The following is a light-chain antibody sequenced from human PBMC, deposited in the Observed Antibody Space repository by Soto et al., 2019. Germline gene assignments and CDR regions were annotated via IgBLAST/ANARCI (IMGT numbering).Light chain of an antibody. CDR3: QQLNSYPRT. Sequence: DIQLTQSPSFLSASVGDRVTITCRASQGISSYLAWYQQKPGKAPKLLIYAASTLQSGVPSRLSGSGSWTEFTLTISSLQPEDFATYYCQQLNSYPRTFGQGTKVVI. J-gene: IGKJ1*01. CDR1: QGISSY. V-gene: IGKV1-9*01. CDR2: AAS.